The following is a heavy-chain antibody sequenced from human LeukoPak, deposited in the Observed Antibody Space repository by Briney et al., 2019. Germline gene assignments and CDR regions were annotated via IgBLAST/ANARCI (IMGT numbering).Heavy chain of an antibody. Sequence: PGGSLGLSCAASGFTFSSYSMNWVRQAPGKGLEWVSSISSSSSYIYYADSVKGRFTISRDNAKNSLYLQMNSLRAEDTAVYYCAELGITMIGGVWGKGTTVTISS. D-gene: IGHD3-10*02. CDR2: ISSSSSYI. V-gene: IGHV3-21*01. CDR1: GFTFSSYS. CDR3: AELGITMIGGV. J-gene: IGHJ6*04.